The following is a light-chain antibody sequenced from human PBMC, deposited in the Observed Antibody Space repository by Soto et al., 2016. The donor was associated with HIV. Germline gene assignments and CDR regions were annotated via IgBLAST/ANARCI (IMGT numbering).Light chain of an antibody. J-gene: IGKJ1*01. V-gene: IGKV1-33*01. Sequence: DIQMTQSPSSLSASVGDRVTITCQASQDISNYLNWYQQKPGKAPKLLIYDASNLEAGVPSRFSGSGSGTDFTFTISSLQPEDFAIYYCLQYDTYPWTFGQGTKVEIK. CDR1: QDISNY. CDR3: LQYDTYPWT. CDR2: DAS.